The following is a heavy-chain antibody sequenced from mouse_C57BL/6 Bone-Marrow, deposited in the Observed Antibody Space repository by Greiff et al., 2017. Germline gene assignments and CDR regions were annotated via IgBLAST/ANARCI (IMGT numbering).Heavy chain of an antibody. J-gene: IGHJ3*01. Sequence: QVQLQQPGAELVMPGASVKLSCKASGYTFTSYWMHWVKQRPGQGLEWIGEIDPSDSYTNYNQKFKGKSTLTVDKSSSTAYMQLSSLTSEDSAFYYCARDSYYYGSSLFAYWGQGTLVTVSA. CDR3: ARDSYYYGSSLFAY. CDR2: IDPSDSYT. D-gene: IGHD1-1*01. CDR1: GYTFTSYW. V-gene: IGHV1-69*01.